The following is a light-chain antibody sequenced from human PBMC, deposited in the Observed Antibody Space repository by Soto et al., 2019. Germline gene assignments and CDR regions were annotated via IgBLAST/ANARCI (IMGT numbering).Light chain of an antibody. CDR2: GAS. Sequence: EIVLTQSPGTLSLSPGQRVTLSCRASQSVSTSYLAWYQQRPGQAPRLLIDGASSRATGIPDRFSGSGSGTDFTLTISTLEPEDFAVYYCQQYGSFPLTFGGGTKVEIK. CDR3: QQYGSFPLT. CDR1: QSVSTSY. V-gene: IGKV3-20*01. J-gene: IGKJ4*01.